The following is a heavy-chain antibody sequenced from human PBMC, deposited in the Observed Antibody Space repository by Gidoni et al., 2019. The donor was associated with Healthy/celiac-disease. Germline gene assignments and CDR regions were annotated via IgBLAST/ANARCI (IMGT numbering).Heavy chain of an antibody. Sequence: EVQLVESGGGLVKPGGSLRLSCAASGSTFSSYSMTWVRQAPGKGLEWVSSISSSSSYIYYADSVKGRFTISRDNAKNSLYLQMNSLRAEDTAVYYCARNPRGGSGSYLGYWGQGTLVTVSS. CDR3: ARNPRGGSGSYLGY. J-gene: IGHJ4*02. V-gene: IGHV3-21*01. CDR2: ISSSSSYI. D-gene: IGHD3-10*01. CDR1: GSTFSSYS.